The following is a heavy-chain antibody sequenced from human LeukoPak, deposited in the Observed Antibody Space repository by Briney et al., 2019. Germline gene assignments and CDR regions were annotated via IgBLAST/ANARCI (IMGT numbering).Heavy chain of an antibody. CDR2: ISAYNGNT. CDR3: ARDSATKLD. J-gene: IGHJ4*02. D-gene: IGHD1-1*01. CDR1: GYSFTDYW. Sequence: GESLKISCKASGYSFTDYWIGWVRQAPEQGLEWMGWISAYNGNTNYAQKLQGRVTMTTDTSTSTAYMELRSLRSDDTAVYYCARDSATKLDWGQGTRVTVSS. V-gene: IGHV1-18*04.